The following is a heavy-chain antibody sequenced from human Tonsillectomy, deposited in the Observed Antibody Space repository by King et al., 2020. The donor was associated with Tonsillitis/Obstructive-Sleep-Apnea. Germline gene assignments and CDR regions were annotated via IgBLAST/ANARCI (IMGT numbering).Heavy chain of an antibody. V-gene: IGHV5-51*01. CDR3: ARHGDGFEGYCSGGSCYGLDYYYMDV. J-gene: IGHJ6*03. CDR1: GYSFSNYW. Sequence: QLVQSGAEVKKPGESLKISCKSSGYSFSNYWIGWVRQMPGKGLEWMGIIYPGDSDTRYSPSFQGQVTISADKSISTAYLQWTSLKASDTAMYYCARHGDGFEGYCSGGSCYGLDYYYMDVWGKGTTVTVSS. D-gene: IGHD2-15*01. CDR2: IYPGDSDT.